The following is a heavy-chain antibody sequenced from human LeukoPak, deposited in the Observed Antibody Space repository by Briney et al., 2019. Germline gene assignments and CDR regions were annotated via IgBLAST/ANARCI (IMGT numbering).Heavy chain of an antibody. CDR2: ISAYNGNT. CDR1: GYTFTSYG. D-gene: IGHD1-14*01. CDR3: ARTTTGISYVGVDY. V-gene: IGHV1-18*01. J-gene: IGHJ4*02. Sequence: ASVKVSCKAPGYTFTSYGISWVRQAPGQGLEWMGWISAYNGNTNYAQKLQGRVTMTTDTSTSTAYMELRSLRSDDTAVYYCARTTTGISYVGVDYWGQGTLVTVSS.